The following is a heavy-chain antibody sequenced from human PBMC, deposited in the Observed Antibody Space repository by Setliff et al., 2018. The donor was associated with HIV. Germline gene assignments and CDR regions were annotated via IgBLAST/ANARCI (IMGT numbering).Heavy chain of an antibody. J-gene: IGHJ4*02. CDR1: GYTFTDYY. D-gene: IGHD3-22*01. V-gene: IGHV1-69-2*01. CDR3: AKEGALSSGLLDY. Sequence: ASVKVSCKISGYTFTDYYIHWVRQAPGKGLEWMGLVDPKDGETVYAENFQGRVTITADTSTDTAYLELRSLRSEDTALYYCAKEGALSSGLLDYWGQGTLVTVSS. CDR2: VDPKDGET.